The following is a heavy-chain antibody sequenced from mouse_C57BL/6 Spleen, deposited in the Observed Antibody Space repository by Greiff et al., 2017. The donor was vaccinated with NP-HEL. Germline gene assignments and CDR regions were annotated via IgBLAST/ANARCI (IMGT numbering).Heavy chain of an antibody. CDR1: GYTFTSYW. J-gene: IGHJ4*01. CDR3: AIEGYYAMDY. CDR2: LYPSDSDT. V-gene: IGHV1-74*01. Sequence: QVQLQQPGAELVKPGASVKVSCKASGYTFTSYWMHWVKQRPGQGLEWIGRLYPSDSDTNYNQKFKGKAPLTVDKSSSPAYMQRSSLTSEDSAVYYCAIEGYYAMDYWGQGTSVTVSS.